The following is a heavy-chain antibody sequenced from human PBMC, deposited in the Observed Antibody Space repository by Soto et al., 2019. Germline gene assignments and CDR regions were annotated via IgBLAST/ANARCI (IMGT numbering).Heavy chain of an antibody. CDR3: ASLMSSGYYYGMDV. Sequence: QVQLVQSGAEVKKPGSSVKVSCKASGGTFSSYTISWVRQAPGQGLEWMGRIIPIHVIANYAQKCQGRVTITADKSTSTTYMELSSLRSEDTAVYYCASLMSSGYYYGMDVWGQGTTVTVSS. D-gene: IGHD3-10*01. V-gene: IGHV1-69*02. CDR1: GGTFSSYT. J-gene: IGHJ6*02. CDR2: IIPIHVIA.